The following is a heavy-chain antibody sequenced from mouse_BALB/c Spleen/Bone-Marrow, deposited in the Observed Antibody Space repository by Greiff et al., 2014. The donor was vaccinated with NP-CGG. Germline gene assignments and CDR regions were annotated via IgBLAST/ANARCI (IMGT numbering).Heavy chain of an antibody. J-gene: IGHJ2*01. CDR1: GFTFSSYT. V-gene: IGHV5-12-2*01. Sequence: DVKLVESGGGLAQPGGSLKLSCAASGFTFSSYTMSWVRQTPEKRLEWVAYISNGGGSTYYPDTVKGRFTISRDNAKNTLYLQMSRLKSEDTAMYYCARHGGSRGYYFDYWGQGTTLTVSS. CDR3: ARHGGSRGYYFDY. D-gene: IGHD1-1*01. CDR2: ISNGGGST.